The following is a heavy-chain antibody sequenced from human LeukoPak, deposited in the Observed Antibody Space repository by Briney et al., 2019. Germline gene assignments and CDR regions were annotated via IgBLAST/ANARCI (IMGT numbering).Heavy chain of an antibody. V-gene: IGHV3-30*02. CDR2: IRYDGSNK. CDR3: AKFAYPIGFSGSYFQSFDY. D-gene: IGHD3-10*01. Sequence: GGSLRLSCAASGFTFSSYGMQWVRQAPGKGLEWVALIRYDGSNKYYADSVKGRFTISRDNSKNTLYLQMNSLRAEDTAVYYCAKFAYPIGFSGSYFQSFDYWGQGTLVTVSS. CDR1: GFTFSSYG. J-gene: IGHJ4*02.